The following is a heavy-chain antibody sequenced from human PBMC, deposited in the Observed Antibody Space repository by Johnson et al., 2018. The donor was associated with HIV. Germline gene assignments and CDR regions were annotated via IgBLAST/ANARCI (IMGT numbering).Heavy chain of an antibody. CDR1: GFTFDDYG. J-gene: IGHJ3*02. CDR3: ARDYYDSSGYYPLGAFDI. V-gene: IGHV3-30*02. Sequence: VQLVESGGGVGRPGGSLRLSCAASGFTFDDYGMSWVRQAPGKGLEWVAFIRYDGSNKYYADSVKGRFTISRDNSKNTLYLQMNSLRAEDTAVYYCARDYYDSSGYYPLGAFDIWGQGTMVTVSS. D-gene: IGHD3-22*01. CDR2: IRYDGSNK.